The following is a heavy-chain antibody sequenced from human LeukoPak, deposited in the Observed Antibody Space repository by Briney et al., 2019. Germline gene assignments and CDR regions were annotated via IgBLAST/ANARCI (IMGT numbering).Heavy chain of an antibody. CDR1: GYTFTSYG. J-gene: IGHJ6*03. Sequence: ASVKVSCKASGYTFTSYGISWVRQAPGQGLEWMGWISAYNGNTNYAQKLQGRVTMTTDTSTSTAYMELRSLRSDDTAVYYCARNPQNYYYYYMDVWGKGTTVTVSS. V-gene: IGHV1-18*01. CDR3: ARNPQNYYYYYMDV. CDR2: ISAYNGNT.